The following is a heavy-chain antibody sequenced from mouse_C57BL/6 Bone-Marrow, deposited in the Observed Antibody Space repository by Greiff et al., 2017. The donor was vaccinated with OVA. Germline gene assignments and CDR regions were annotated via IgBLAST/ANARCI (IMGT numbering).Heavy chain of an antibody. Sequence: VQLVESGAELVRPGASVTLSCKASGYTFTDYEMHWVKQTPVHGLEWIGAIDPETGGTAYNQKFKGKAILTADKSSSTAYMELRSLTSEDSAVYYCTVITTVVEGYFDVWGTGTTVTVAS. CDR1: GYTFTDYE. J-gene: IGHJ1*03. CDR3: TVITTVVEGYFDV. D-gene: IGHD1-1*01. V-gene: IGHV1-15*01. CDR2: IDPETGGT.